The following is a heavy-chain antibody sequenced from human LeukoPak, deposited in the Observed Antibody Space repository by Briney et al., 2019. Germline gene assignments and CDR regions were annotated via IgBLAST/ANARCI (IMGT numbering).Heavy chain of an antibody. D-gene: IGHD4-11*01. J-gene: IGHJ6*03. CDR1: GFTVSSNY. V-gene: IGHV3-53*01. CDR2: IYSGGST. CDR3: ARASTVTTLSYYYYYYYMDV. Sequence: GGSLRLSCAASGFTVSSNYMSWVRQAPGKGLEWVSVIYSGGSTYYADSVEGRFTISRDNSKNTLYLQMNSLRAEDTAVYYCARASTVTTLSYYYYYYYMDVWGKGTTVTVSS.